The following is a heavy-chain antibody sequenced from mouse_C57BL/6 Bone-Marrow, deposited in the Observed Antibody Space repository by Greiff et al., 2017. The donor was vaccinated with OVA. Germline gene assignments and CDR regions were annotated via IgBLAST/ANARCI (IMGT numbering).Heavy chain of an antibody. V-gene: IGHV2-2*01. Sequence: QVQLKESGPGLVQPSQSLSITCTVSGFSLTSYGVHWVRQSPGKGLEWLGVIWSGGSTDYNAAFISRLSISKDNSKSQVFFKMNSLQADDTAIYYCARIYYGNRYFDVWGTGTTVTVSS. J-gene: IGHJ1*03. CDR1: GFSLTSYG. CDR2: IWSGGST. CDR3: ARIYYGNRYFDV. D-gene: IGHD2-1*01.